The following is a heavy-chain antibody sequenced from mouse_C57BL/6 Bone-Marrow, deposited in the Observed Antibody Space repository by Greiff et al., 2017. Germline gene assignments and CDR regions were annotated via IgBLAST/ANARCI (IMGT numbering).Heavy chain of an antibody. Sequence: VQLQQPGAELVRPGSSVKLSCKASGYTFTSYWMDWVKQRPGQGLEWIGNIYPSDSETHYNQKFKDKATLTVDKSSSTAYMQLSSLTSEDSAVYYCARREGYYYAYWGQGTLVTVSA. V-gene: IGHV1-61*01. CDR1: GYTFTSYW. CDR2: IYPSDSET. CDR3: ARREGYYYAY. J-gene: IGHJ3*01. D-gene: IGHD2-3*01.